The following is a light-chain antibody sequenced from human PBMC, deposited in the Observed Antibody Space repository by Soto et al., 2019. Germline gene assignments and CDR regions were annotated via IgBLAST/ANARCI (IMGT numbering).Light chain of an antibody. CDR1: QSISSW. CDR3: QQYETFSGT. J-gene: IGKJ1*01. CDR2: DAS. V-gene: IGKV1-5*01. Sequence: DIQMTQPPSTLSASVGDRVTITCRASQSISSWLAWYQQKPGKAPKLLIYDASTLESGVPSRFSGSGSGTEFTLTISSLQPDDFATYYCQQYETFSGTFGPGTKV.